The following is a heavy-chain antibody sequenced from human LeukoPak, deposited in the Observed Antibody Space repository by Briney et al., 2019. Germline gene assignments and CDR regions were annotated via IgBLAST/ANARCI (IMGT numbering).Heavy chain of an antibody. Sequence: ASVKVSCKASGYTFTGYYMHWVRQAPGQGLEWMGWINPNSGGTNYAQKFQGRVTMTRDTSISTAYMELSRLRSDDTAVYYCARDRYYYGSGGQEWGQGTLVTVSS. CDR3: ARDRYYYGSGGQE. CDR1: GYTFTGYY. CDR2: INPNSGGT. D-gene: IGHD3-10*01. J-gene: IGHJ4*02. V-gene: IGHV1-2*02.